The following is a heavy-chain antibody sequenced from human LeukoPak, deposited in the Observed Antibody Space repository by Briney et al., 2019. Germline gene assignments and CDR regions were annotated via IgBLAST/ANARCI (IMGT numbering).Heavy chain of an antibody. J-gene: IGHJ6*03. V-gene: IGHV3-11*04. CDR2: ISNSSSTI. D-gene: IGHD2-2*01. CDR3: ARKSRYCSSTSCYGNYYYYYYMDV. Sequence: GGSLRLSCSASGFTFSNYYMSWIRQAPGKGLEWVSYISNSSSTIYYADSVKGRFTISRDNAKNSLHLQMNSLRAEDTAVYYCARKSRYCSSTSCYGNYYYYYYMDVWGKGTTVTVSS. CDR1: GFTFSNYY.